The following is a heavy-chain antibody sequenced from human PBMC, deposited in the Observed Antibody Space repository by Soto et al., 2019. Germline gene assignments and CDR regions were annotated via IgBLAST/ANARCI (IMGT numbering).Heavy chain of an antibody. CDR3: ARGVTAIPLYYYYGMDV. D-gene: IGHD2-21*02. Sequence: SETLSLTCTVSGGSISSYYWSWIRQPPGKGLEWIGYIYYSGSTNYNPSLKSRVTISADTSKNQFSLKLSSVTAADTAVYYCARGVTAIPLYYYYGMDVWGQGTTVTVSS. CDR1: GGSISSYY. V-gene: IGHV4-59*01. CDR2: IYYSGST. J-gene: IGHJ6*02.